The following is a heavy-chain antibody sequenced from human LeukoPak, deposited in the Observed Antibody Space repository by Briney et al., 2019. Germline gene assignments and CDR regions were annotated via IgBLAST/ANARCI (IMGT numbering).Heavy chain of an antibody. D-gene: IGHD6-19*01. CDR3: AREGIAVAGGRPFDY. J-gene: IGHJ4*02. CDR1: GGSFSGYY. CDR2: INHSGST. Sequence: SETLSLTCAVYGGSFSGYYWSWIRQPPGKGLEWIGEINHSGSTNYNPSLKSRVTISVDTSKNQFSLKLSSVTAVDTAVYYCAREGIAVAGGRPFDYWGQGTLVTVSS. V-gene: IGHV4-34*01.